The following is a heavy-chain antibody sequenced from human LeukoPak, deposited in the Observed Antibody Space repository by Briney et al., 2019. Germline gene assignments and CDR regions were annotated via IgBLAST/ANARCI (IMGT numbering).Heavy chain of an antibody. Sequence: GGSLRLSCAASGFTFSSYAMSWVRQAPGKGLEWVSAISGSGGSTYYADSVKGRFTISRDNSKNTLYLQMNSLRAEDTAVYYCAKDLLAYRGGDCYPDYWGQGTLVTVSS. CDR2: ISGSGGST. J-gene: IGHJ4*02. CDR3: AKDLLAYRGGDCYPDY. D-gene: IGHD2-21*02. V-gene: IGHV3-23*01. CDR1: GFTFSSYA.